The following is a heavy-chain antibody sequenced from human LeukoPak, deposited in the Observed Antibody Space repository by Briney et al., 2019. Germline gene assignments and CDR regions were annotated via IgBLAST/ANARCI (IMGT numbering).Heavy chain of an antibody. V-gene: IGHV3-7*01. J-gene: IGHJ1*01. Sequence: GGSLRLSCAASGFTFANYWMTRVRQAPGKGLEWVAIINFDGSEKYYADSLKGRFTISRDNAEKSLYLQMNSLRAEDTALYYCARDGDSGWSLSHWGQGTLVTVSS. CDR1: GFTFANYW. D-gene: IGHD6-13*01. CDR2: INFDGSEK. CDR3: ARDGDSGWSLSH.